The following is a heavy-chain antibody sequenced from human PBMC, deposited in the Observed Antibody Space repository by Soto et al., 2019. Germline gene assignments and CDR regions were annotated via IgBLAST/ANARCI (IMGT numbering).Heavy chain of an antibody. J-gene: IGHJ4*02. V-gene: IGHV1-8*01. D-gene: IGHD1-7*01. CDR1: GYTFTSYD. CDR2: MNLNSGNT. Sequence: ASVKVSCKASGYTFTSYDINWVRQATGQGLEWMGWMNLNSGNTGYARKFQGRVTMTRNTSISTAYMELSSLRSEDTAVYYCFTGTTHREIDYWGQGTLVTVSS. CDR3: FTGTTHREIDY.